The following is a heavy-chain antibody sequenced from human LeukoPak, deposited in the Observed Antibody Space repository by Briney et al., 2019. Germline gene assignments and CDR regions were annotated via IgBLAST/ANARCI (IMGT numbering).Heavy chain of an antibody. CDR3: ARQMIGEGYYFDY. CDR1: GDSISSSSYY. V-gene: IGHV4-39*01. J-gene: IGHJ4*02. D-gene: IGHD2-21*01. Sequence: SETLSLTCIVSGDSISSSSYYWGWIRQPPGKGLEWIGSIYYSGSTYYNPSLKSRVTISVDTSKNQFSLKLSSVTAADTAVYYCARQMIGEGYYFDYWGQGTLVTVSS. CDR2: IYYSGST.